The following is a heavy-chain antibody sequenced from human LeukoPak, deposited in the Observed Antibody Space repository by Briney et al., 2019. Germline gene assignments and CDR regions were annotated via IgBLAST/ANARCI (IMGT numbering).Heavy chain of an antibody. J-gene: IGHJ6*02. CDR2: ISSSTSTI. V-gene: IGHV3-48*02. CDR1: GFSFSSSS. CDR3: ARYRGYYYYGMDV. D-gene: IGHD1-1*01. Sequence: PGGSLRLSCAASGFSFSSSSMNWVRQAPGKGLEWISYISSSTSTIYYADSVKGRFTISRDNAKNSLYLKMNSLRDEDTAVYYCARYRGYYYYGMDVWGQGTTVTVSS.